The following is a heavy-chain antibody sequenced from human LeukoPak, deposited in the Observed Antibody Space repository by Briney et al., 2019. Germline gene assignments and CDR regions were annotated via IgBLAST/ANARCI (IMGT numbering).Heavy chain of an antibody. CDR2: INSDGSST. D-gene: IGHD6-19*01. J-gene: IGHJ4*02. CDR3: ANCGSSGWYREYYFDY. CDR1: GFTFSSYW. Sequence: GGSLRLSCAASGFTFSSYWMHWVRQAPGKGLVWVSRINSDGSSTSYADSVKGRFTISRDNAKNTLYLQMNSLRAEDTAVYYCANCGSSGWYREYYFDYWGQGTLVTVSS. V-gene: IGHV3-74*01.